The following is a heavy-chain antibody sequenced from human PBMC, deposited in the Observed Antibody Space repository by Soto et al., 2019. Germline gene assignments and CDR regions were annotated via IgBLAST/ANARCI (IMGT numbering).Heavy chain of an antibody. CDR3: ARDQEQQGPDYYYYGMDV. CDR2: IWYDGSNK. V-gene: IGHV3-33*01. CDR1: GFTFSSYG. Sequence: GGSLRLSCAASGFTFSSYGMHWVRQAPGKGLEWVAVIWYDGSNKYYADSVKGRFTISRDNSKNTLYLQMNSLRAEDTAVYYCARDQEQQGPDYYYYGMDVWGQGTTVTVSS. J-gene: IGHJ6*02. D-gene: IGHD6-13*01.